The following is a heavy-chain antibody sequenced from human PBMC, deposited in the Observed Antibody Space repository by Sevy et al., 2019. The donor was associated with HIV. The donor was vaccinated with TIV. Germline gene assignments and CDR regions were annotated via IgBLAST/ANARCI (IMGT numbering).Heavy chain of an antibody. CDR3: ARGSYYYDSSRGYYMDV. J-gene: IGHJ6*03. Sequence: SETLSLTCTVSGGSISSGGYYWSWIRQHPGKGLEWIGYIYYSGSTYYNPSLKSRVTISVDTSKNQFSLKLSSVTAADTAVYYCARGSYYYDSSRGYYMDVWGKGTTVTVSS. CDR1: GGSISSGGYY. V-gene: IGHV4-31*03. D-gene: IGHD3-22*01. CDR2: IYYSGST.